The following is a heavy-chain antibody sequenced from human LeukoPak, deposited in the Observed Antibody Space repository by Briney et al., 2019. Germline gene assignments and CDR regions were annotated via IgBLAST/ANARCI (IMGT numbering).Heavy chain of an antibody. D-gene: IGHD5-18*01. CDR2: ISGSGGST. CDR3: AKDKKIGYSYGPEFDY. CDR1: GFTFSSYA. Sequence: PGGSLRLSCAASGFTFSSYAMSWVRQALGKGLEWVSAISGSGGSTYYADSVKGRFTISRDNSKNTLYLQMNSLRAEDTAVYYCAKDKKIGYSYGPEFDYWGQGTLVTVSS. J-gene: IGHJ4*02. V-gene: IGHV3-23*01.